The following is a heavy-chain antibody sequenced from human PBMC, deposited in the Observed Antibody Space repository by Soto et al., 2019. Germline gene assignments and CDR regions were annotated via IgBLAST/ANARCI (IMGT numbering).Heavy chain of an antibody. CDR2: FESGGSI. V-gene: IGHV3-53*01. CDR1: GFSVRTNY. CDR3: ARAGVTPDFFDY. Sequence: RRLSCAASGFSVRTNYMSWVRQSPGKGLEWVSVFESGGSIYYAASVKGRFIISRDYAKNTVYLQMNSLRAEDTAVYYCARAGVTPDFFDYWGQGTLVTSPQ. J-gene: IGHJ4*02. D-gene: IGHD2-21*02.